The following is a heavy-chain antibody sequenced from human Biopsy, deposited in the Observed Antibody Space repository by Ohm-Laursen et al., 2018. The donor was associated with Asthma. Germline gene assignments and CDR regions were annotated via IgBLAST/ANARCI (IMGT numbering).Heavy chain of an antibody. CDR1: GFVFSQSG. Sequence: SLRLSCAVSGFVFSQSGMHWVRQAPGKGLEWVALISSDGHNKYYKDSVKGRFTISRDNSKLRLYLEINSLRVEDSAVYYCARESGQDSGGTGAFDRWGQGIRVAVSS. J-gene: IGHJ3*02. CDR3: ARESGQDSGGTGAFDR. V-gene: IGHV3-30*03. CDR2: ISSDGHNK. D-gene: IGHD4-23*01.